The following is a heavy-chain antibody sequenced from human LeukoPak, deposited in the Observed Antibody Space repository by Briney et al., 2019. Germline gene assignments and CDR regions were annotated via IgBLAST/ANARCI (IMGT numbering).Heavy chain of an antibody. CDR3: AHFVVRGVIIHFDY. J-gene: IGHJ4*02. CDR2: IYWNDDK. D-gene: IGHD3-10*01. Sequence: SGPTLVKPTQTPTLTCTFSGFSLSTSGVGVGWIRQPPGKALEWLALIYWNDDKRYSPSLKSRLTITKDTSKNQVVLTMTNMDPVDTATYYCAHFVVRGVIIHFDYWGQGTLVTVSS. CDR1: GFSLSTSGVG. V-gene: IGHV2-5*01.